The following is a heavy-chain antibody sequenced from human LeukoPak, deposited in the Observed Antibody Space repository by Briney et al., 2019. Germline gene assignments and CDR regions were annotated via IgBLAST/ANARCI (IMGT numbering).Heavy chain of an antibody. Sequence: GGSLRLSCAASGFTFSSYAMSWVRQAPGKGLEWVSSVSGSGRKTYYADSVKGRFTISSDNSKNALYLQMNSLRVEDTAVYYCVKVRSSGLYDYWGQGTLVTVSS. CDR2: VSGSGRKT. V-gene: IGHV3-23*01. CDR3: VKVRSSGLYDY. D-gene: IGHD3-22*01. J-gene: IGHJ4*02. CDR1: GFTFSSYA.